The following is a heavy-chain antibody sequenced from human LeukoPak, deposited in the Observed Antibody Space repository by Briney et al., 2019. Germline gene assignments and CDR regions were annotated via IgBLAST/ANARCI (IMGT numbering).Heavy chain of an antibody. D-gene: IGHD1-1*01. CDR3: ARDSGRWYYYMDV. CDR1: GYTFTSYD. J-gene: IGHJ6*03. V-gene: IGHV1-8*01. Sequence: ASVKVSCKASGYTFTSYDINWVRQATGQGLEWMVWMNPNSGNTGYAQKFQGRVTMTRNTSISTAYMELSSLRSEGMAVYFCARDSGRWYYYMDVWGKGTTVTVSS. CDR2: MNPNSGNT.